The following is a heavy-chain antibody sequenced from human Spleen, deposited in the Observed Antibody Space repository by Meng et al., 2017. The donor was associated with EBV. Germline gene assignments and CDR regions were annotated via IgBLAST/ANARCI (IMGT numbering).Heavy chain of an antibody. CDR3: ARGGHFGAAAGPDY. CDR1: GESFSFYY. J-gene: IGHJ4*02. D-gene: IGHD6-13*01. CDR2: INHSGDI. V-gene: IGHV4-34*01. Sequence: GRGGFLSPLDTLSLPGGVYGESFSFYYWSWIRQSPGKGLEWIGEINHSGDINYNPSLKSRVTISVDTSKNQFSLKLSSVTAADTAVYYCARGGHFGAAAGPDYWGQGTLVTVSS.